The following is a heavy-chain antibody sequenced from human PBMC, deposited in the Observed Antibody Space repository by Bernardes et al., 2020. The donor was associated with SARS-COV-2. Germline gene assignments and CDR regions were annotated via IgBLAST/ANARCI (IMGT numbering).Heavy chain of an antibody. CDR3: ATQLRITIFGVVDY. J-gene: IGHJ4*02. CDR2: ISGSGGST. Sequence: GGSLRLSCAASGFTFSSYAMSWVRQAPGKGLEWVSAISGSGGSTYYADSVKGRFTISRDNSKNTLYLQMNSLRAEDTAVYYCATQLRITIFGVVDYWGQGTLVTVSS. CDR1: GFTFSSYA. V-gene: IGHV3-23*01. D-gene: IGHD3-3*01.